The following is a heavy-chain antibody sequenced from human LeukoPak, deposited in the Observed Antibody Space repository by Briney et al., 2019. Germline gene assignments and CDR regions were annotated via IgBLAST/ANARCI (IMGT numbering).Heavy chain of an antibody. CDR3: ARTDLDYGDYVPLFDY. V-gene: IGHV3-21*01. J-gene: IGHJ4*02. D-gene: IGHD4-17*01. Sequence: GGSLRLSCAASGFTFSSYSMNWVRQAPGKGLEWVSSISSNSSYIYYADSVKGRFTISRDNAKNSLYLQMNSLRAEDTAVYYCARTDLDYGDYVPLFDYWGQGTLVTVSS. CDR2: ISSNSSYI. CDR1: GFTFSSYS.